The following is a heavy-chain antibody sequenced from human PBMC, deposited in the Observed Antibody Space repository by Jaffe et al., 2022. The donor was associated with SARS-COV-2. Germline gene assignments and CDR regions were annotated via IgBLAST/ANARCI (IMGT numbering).Heavy chain of an antibody. J-gene: IGHJ4*02. V-gene: IGHV2-70*01. CDR3: ARTTLANYYDSSGYCDY. D-gene: IGHD3-22*01. Sequence: QVTLRESGPALVKPTQTLTLTCTFSGFSLSTSGMCVSWIRQPPGKALEWLALIDWDDDKYYSTSLKTRLTISKDTSKNQVVLTMTNMDPVDTATYYCARTTLANYYDSSGYCDYWGQGTLVTVSS. CDR1: GFSLSTSGMC. CDR2: IDWDDDK.